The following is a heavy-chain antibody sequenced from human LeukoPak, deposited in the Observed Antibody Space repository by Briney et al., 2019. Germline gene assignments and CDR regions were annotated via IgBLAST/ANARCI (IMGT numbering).Heavy chain of an antibody. D-gene: IGHD5-18*01. Sequence: SETLSLTCTVSGGSLSSYYWSWLGQPPGKGLEWIGYIYYSGCTNYNPSLKSRFTISVDTSKNQFSLKLSSVTAADTAVYYCARARGYSYGGPLDFDYWGQRTLVTVSS. CDR3: ARARGYSYGGPLDFDY. CDR2: IYYSGCT. J-gene: IGHJ4*02. V-gene: IGHV4-59*08. CDR1: GGSLSSYY.